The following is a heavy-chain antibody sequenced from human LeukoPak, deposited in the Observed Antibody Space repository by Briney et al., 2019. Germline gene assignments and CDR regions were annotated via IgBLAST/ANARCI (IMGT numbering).Heavy chain of an antibody. CDR2: IYYSGST. Sequence: PWETLSLTCTVSGGSISSYYWSWIRQPPGKGLEWIGYIYYSGSTNYNPSLKSRVTISVDTSKNQFSLKLSSVTAADTAVYYCARGELYCSSTSCYPNWFDPWGQGTLVTVSS. V-gene: IGHV4-59*01. D-gene: IGHD2-2*01. J-gene: IGHJ5*02. CDR3: ARGELYCSSTSCYPNWFDP. CDR1: GGSISSYY.